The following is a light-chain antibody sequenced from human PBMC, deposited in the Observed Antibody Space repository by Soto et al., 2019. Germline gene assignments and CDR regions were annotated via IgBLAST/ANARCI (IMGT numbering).Light chain of an antibody. Sequence: EIVMPQSPATLSVSPGERATLSCRASQSVSILLAWYQQKPGQAPRLLIYGTSSRATGIPDRFSGSGSGTDFTLTISRLEPEDFAVYYCQQYGSSLITFGGGTKVDI. CDR1: QSVSIL. V-gene: IGKV3-20*01. J-gene: IGKJ4*01. CDR3: QQYGSSLIT. CDR2: GTS.